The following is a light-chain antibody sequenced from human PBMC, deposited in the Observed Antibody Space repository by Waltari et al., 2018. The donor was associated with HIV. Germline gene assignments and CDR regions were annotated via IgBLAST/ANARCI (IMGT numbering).Light chain of an antibody. CDR3: SSYTSSSTVV. CDR2: EVS. J-gene: IGLJ2*01. Sequence: QSALTQPPSVSGSPGQSVTISCTGTSSDILNNNHVSWYQQPPGTAPKRMIYEVSNRPSGVPDRFSGSKADNTASLTISGVQTEDEADYYCSSYTSSSTVVFGGGTKLTIL. CDR1: SSDILNNNH. V-gene: IGLV2-18*02.